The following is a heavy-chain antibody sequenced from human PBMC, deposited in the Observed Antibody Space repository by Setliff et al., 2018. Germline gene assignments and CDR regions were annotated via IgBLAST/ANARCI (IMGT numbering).Heavy chain of an antibody. CDR2: IGHTGSI. Sequence: SETLSLTCTASGYSISSGYIWGWIRQPPGKGLEWVGNIGHTGSINYNPSLKSRLTISRDTSKNQVSLKLNSVTATDTAVYYCARDLGHGGDSDYWGQGILVTVS. D-gene: IGHD2-21*02. CDR3: ARDLGHGGDSDY. V-gene: IGHV4-38-2*02. CDR1: GYSISSGYI. J-gene: IGHJ4*02.